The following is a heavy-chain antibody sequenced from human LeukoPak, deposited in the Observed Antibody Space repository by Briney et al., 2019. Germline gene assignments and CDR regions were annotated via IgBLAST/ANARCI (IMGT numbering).Heavy chain of an antibody. CDR1: GFTLSTYA. V-gene: IGHV3-23*01. D-gene: IGHD2-21*01. CDR3: AKAPVTSCRGAYCYPFDS. Sequence: GGSLILSCAASGFTLSTYAMSWVRQTPGKGLEWVAATSISDAGTYHADSVRGRFTISRDNSKNTLYLQMNSLRAEDAAVYFCAKAPVTSCRGAYCYPFDSWGQGTLVTVSS. J-gene: IGHJ4*02. CDR2: TSISDAGT.